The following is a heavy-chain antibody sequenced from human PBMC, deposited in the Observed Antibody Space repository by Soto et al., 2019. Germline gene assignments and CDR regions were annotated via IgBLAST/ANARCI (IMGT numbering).Heavy chain of an antibody. Sequence: ASVKVSCKASGGTFSSYAIIWVRQAPGQGLEWMGWISAYNGNTNYAQKLQGRVTMTTDTSTSTAYMELRSLRSDDTAVYYCARGLGDDFWSGDIWGQGTMVTVSS. CDR3: ARGLGDDFWSGDI. CDR1: GGTFSSYA. D-gene: IGHD3-3*01. CDR2: ISAYNGNT. V-gene: IGHV1-18*01. J-gene: IGHJ3*02.